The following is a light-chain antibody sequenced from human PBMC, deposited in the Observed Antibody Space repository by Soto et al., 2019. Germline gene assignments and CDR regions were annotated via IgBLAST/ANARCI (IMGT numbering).Light chain of an antibody. CDR1: SSNIGNNA. J-gene: IGLJ3*02. CDR2: YDD. V-gene: IGLV1-36*01. Sequence: QSVLTQPPSVSEAPRQRVTISCSGSSSNIGNNAVNWYQQLPGKAPKLLIYYDDLLPSGVSDRFSGSKSDTSASLAISGLQSEDEADYYCAAWDDSLNGSNWVFGGGTKLTVL. CDR3: AAWDDSLNGSNWV.